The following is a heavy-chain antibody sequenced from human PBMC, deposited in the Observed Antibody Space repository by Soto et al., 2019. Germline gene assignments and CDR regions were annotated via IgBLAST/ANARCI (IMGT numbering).Heavy chain of an antibody. J-gene: IGHJ6*02. Sequence: QVQLQQWGAGLLRPSETLSLTCAFYGGSFDGFYWSWDRQSPEKGLEWVGGISHDGGTNYSPSLASRVSISVETPKNQFSLHLRSVTAADTGLYYCARGQLVWYGDLTPYHRDMDVWGQGTTVTVSS. CDR3: ARGQLVWYGDLTPYHRDMDV. CDR2: ISHDGGT. D-gene: IGHD3-10*01. V-gene: IGHV4-34*02. CDR1: GGSFDGFY.